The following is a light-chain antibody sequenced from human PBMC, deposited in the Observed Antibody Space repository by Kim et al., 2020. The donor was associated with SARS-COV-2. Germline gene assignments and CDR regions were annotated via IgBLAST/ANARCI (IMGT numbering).Light chain of an antibody. CDR3: QQYATSPLT. J-gene: IGKJ5*01. Sequence: EIVLTQSPGTLSLSPGGRATLSCRASQSVARSYLAWYQQKPGQAPRLLIYGASSRATGIPDRFSGSESGTDFTLTISRLEPEDFAVYYCQQYATSPLTFDQGTRLEIK. CDR1: QSVARSY. V-gene: IGKV3-20*01. CDR2: GAS.